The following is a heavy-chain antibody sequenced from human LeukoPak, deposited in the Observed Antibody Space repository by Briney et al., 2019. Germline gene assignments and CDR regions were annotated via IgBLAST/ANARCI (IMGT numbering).Heavy chain of an antibody. CDR2: IIPIFGTA. V-gene: IGHV1-69*05. CDR3: ARGQDIVVVPAAKGAFDI. CDR1: GGTFSSYA. D-gene: IGHD2-2*01. J-gene: IGHJ3*02. Sequence: SVKVSCKASGGTFSSYAISWVRQAPGQGLEWMGGIIPIFGTANYAQKFQGRVTITTDESTSTAYMELSSLRSEDTAVYYCARGQDIVVVPAAKGAFDIWGQGTMVTVSS.